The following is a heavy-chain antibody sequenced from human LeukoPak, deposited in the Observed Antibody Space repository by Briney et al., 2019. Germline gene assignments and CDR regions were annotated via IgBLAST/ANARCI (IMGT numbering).Heavy chain of an antibody. V-gene: IGHV3-23*01. CDR1: GFSFSSYA. J-gene: IGHJ4*02. D-gene: IGHD1-26*01. CDR2: ISGSGGST. CDR3: AKSLVGAVGYDY. Sequence: GGSLRLSCAASGFSFSSYAMSWVRQAPGKGLEWVSAISGSGGSTYYADSVKGRFTISRDNSKNTLYLQMNSLRAEDTAVYYCAKSLVGAVGYDYWGQGTLVTVSS.